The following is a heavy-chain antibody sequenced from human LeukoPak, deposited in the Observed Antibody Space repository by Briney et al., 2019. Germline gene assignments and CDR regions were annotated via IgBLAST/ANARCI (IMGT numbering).Heavy chain of an antibody. V-gene: IGHV3-21*01. J-gene: IGHJ5*02. CDR1: GFTFSSYS. CDR2: ISSSSSYI. Sequence: PGGSLRLSCAASGFTFSSYSMNWVRQAPGKGLEWVSSISSSSSYIYYADSVKGRFTISRDSAKNSLYLQMNSLRAEDTAVYYCARGGVVADGTWFDPWGQGTLVTVSS. D-gene: IGHD6-13*01. CDR3: ARGGVVADGTWFDP.